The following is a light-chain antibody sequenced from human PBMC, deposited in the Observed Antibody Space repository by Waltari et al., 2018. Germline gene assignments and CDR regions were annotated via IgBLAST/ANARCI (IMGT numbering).Light chain of an antibody. CDR2: DND. CDR1: STNIGNDY. J-gene: IGLJ6*01. Sequence: QSVLTQPPSVSAAPGQKVNISCSGSSTNIGNDYVSWYQQLPGTAPKLVIYDNDKRPSGIPDRISGSKSGTSATLAIAGLQAGDEADYYCASWDGSLKGFGGGTKLTVL. CDR3: ASWDGSLKG. V-gene: IGLV1-51*01.